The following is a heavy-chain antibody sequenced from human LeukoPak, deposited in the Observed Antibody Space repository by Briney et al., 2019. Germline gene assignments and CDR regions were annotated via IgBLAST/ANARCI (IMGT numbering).Heavy chain of an antibody. Sequence: GGSLRLSCAASGFTFSSYAMHWVRQAPGKGLEYVSAISQNGGGTFYADSVKGRFTISRDNSKNTLYLQMNSLRAEDTAVYYCARATVTRWFDPWGQGTLVTVSS. J-gene: IGHJ5*02. CDR3: ARATVTRWFDP. V-gene: IGHV3-64*02. CDR2: ISQNGGGT. CDR1: GFTFSSYA. D-gene: IGHD4-17*01.